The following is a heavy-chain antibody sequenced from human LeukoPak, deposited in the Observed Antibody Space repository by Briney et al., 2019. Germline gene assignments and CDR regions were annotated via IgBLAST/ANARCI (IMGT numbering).Heavy chain of an antibody. CDR1: GYTFTSYD. V-gene: IGHV1-8*03. J-gene: IGHJ6*03. CDR2: MNPNSGNT. Sequence: GASVKVSCKASGYTFTSYDINWVRQATGQGLEWMGWMNPNSGNTGYARKFQGRVTITRNTSISTAYMELSSLRSEDTAVYYCARALSGGGSYYGYYYYYYMDVWGKGTTVTVSS. CDR3: ARALSGGGSYYGYYYYYYMDV. D-gene: IGHD1-26*01.